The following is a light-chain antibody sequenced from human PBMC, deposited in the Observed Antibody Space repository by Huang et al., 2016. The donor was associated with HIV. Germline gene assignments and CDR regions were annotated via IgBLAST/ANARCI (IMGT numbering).Light chain of an antibody. CDR1: QSVSDN. Sequence: EIVMTQSPATLSVSPGERATLSCRASQSVSDNLAWYQQNPGQAPRLLIYGASTRATGIPARVSGSGSGTEFTLTISSLQSEDLSLYYCQQYDNWLGTFGQGTKVEIK. CDR2: GAS. CDR3: QQYDNWLGT. J-gene: IGKJ1*01. V-gene: IGKV3-15*01.